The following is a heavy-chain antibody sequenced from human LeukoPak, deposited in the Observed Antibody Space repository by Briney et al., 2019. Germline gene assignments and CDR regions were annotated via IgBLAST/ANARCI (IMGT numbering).Heavy chain of an antibody. J-gene: IGHJ4*02. Sequence: GGSLRLSCAASGFTFSTYDMHWVRQVTGKGLEWVSVIGTAGDTYYADSVKGRFTISRDNSKNTLYLQMNSLRAEDTAVYYCARGGDSSYYGDDWGQGTLVTVSS. CDR2: IGTAGDT. CDR1: GFTFSTYD. D-gene: IGHD3-22*01. V-gene: IGHV3-13*04. CDR3: ARGGDSSYYGDD.